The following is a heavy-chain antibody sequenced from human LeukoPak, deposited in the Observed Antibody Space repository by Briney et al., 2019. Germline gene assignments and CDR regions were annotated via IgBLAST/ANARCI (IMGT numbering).Heavy chain of an antibody. CDR2: INHSGST. V-gene: IGHV4-34*01. D-gene: IGHD2-21*02. J-gene: IGHJ4*02. CDR1: GGSFSGYY. Sequence: PSETLSLTCAVYGGSFSGYYWSWIRQPPGKGLEWIGEINHSGSTNYNPSLKSRVTISVDTSKNQFSLKLSSVTAADTAVYYCARSGDSYLDYWGQGTLVIVSS. CDR3: ARSGDSYLDY.